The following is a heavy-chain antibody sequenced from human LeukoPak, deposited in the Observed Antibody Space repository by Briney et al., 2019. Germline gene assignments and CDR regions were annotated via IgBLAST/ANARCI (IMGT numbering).Heavy chain of an antibody. CDR3: ATGRSIRYFDY. D-gene: IGHD3-9*01. V-gene: IGHV4-59*12. J-gene: IGHJ4*02. Sequence: SETLSLTCTVSGVSIFSSYWNWVRQPPGKGLEWSGYVHYSGSTNYNPSLKSRVTLSVDTSKSLFSLKVSSATAADTAVYYCATGRSIRYFDYWGQGTLLTVSS. CDR1: GVSIFSSY. CDR2: VHYSGST.